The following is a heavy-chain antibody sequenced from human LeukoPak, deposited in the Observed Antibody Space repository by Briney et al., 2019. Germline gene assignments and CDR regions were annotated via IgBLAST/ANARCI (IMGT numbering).Heavy chain of an antibody. J-gene: IGHJ1*01. Sequence: GASVKVSCKASGYTFTGYYMHWVRQAPGQGLEWMGWINPNSGGTNYAQKFQGWVTMTRDTSISTAYMELSRLRSDDTAVYYCATRTYCSSTSCGLEYFQHWGQGTLVTVSS. CDR1: GYTFTGYY. CDR2: INPNSGGT. D-gene: IGHD2-2*01. CDR3: ATRTYCSSTSCGLEYFQH. V-gene: IGHV1-2*04.